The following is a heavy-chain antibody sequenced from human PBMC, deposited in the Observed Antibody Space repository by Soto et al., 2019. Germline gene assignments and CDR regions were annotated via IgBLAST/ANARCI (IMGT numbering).Heavy chain of an antibody. CDR3: ARSAPTYYDFGSGLGY. Sequence: GSLRLSCASSRFTVSSHYMSWVRQAHGKGLGWVSVIYAGGSTYYAVSVKVRVTISRDNSKDSLYLQMSSLRAEDTAVYYCARSAPTYYDFGSGLGYWGEGTLVTHAS. V-gene: IGHV3-66*01. D-gene: IGHD3-3*01. J-gene: IGHJ4*02. CDR1: RFTVSSHY. CDR2: IYAGGST.